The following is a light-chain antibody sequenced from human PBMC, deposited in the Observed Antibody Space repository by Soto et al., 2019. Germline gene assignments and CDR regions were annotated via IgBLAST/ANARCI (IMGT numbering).Light chain of an antibody. V-gene: IGKV3-20*01. CDR1: QSVSSSY. CDR3: HQYGSSPYT. CDR2: VES. Sequence: EIVLTQSPGTLSLSPGERATLSCRASQSVSSSYLAWYQQKPGQAPRLLIYVESSRATGIPDRFSGSGSGTDFTLTINRLELEDFAVYYCHQYGSSPYTFGQGTKLEI. J-gene: IGKJ2*01.